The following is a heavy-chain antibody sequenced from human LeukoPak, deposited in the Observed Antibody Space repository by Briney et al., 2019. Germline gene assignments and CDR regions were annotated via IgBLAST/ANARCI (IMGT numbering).Heavy chain of an antibody. V-gene: IGHV3-23*01. CDR3: AKDLEGARSVVYYYYGMDV. CDR2: ISGSGGST. Sequence: GGSLRLSCVASGFTFSSYAMSWVRQAPGKGLEWVSAISGSGGSTYYADSVKGRFTISRDNSKNTLYLQMNSLRAEDTAVYYCAKDLEGARSVVYYYYGMDVWGQGTTVTVSS. D-gene: IGHD4-23*01. J-gene: IGHJ6*02. CDR1: GFTFSSYA.